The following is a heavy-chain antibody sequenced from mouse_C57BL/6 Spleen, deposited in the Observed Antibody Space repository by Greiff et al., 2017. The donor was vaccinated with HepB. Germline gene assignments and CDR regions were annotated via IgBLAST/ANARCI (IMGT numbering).Heavy chain of an antibody. V-gene: IGHV1-72*01. CDR2: IDPNSGGT. CDR3: AKGPNWDEYAMDY. D-gene: IGHD4-1*01. J-gene: IGHJ4*01. CDR1: GYTFTSYW. Sequence: QVHVKQSGAELVKPGASVKLSCKASGYTFTSYWMHWVKQRPGRGLEWIGRIDPNSGGTKYNEKFKSKATLTVDKPSSTAYMQLSSLTSEDSAVYYCAKGPNWDEYAMDYWGQGTSVTVSS.